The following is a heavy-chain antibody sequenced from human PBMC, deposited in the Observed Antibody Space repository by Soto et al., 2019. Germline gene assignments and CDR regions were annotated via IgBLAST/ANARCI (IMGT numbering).Heavy chain of an antibody. V-gene: IGHV1-69*13. J-gene: IGHJ3*02. Sequence: RASVKVSCKASGGTFSSYAISWVRQAPGQGLEWMGGIIPIFGTANYAQKFQGRVTITADESTSTAYMELSSLRSEDTAVYYCARSPYDSSGYYLTMRAFDIWGQGTMVTVSS. CDR2: IIPIFGTA. D-gene: IGHD3-22*01. CDR3: ARSPYDSSGYYLTMRAFDI. CDR1: GGTFSSYA.